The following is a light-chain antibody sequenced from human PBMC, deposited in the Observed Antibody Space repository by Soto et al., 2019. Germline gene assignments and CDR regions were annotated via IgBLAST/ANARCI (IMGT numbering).Light chain of an antibody. CDR3: SSYTSSSIDDV. CDR1: SSDVGGYNY. V-gene: IGLV2-14*01. Sequence: QSALTQPASVSGSPGQSITISCTGTSSDVGGYNYVSWYQQHPGKAPKLMIYEVSNRPSGVSNRLSGSKSGNTASLTISGLQAEDEAYYYCSSYTSSSIDDVFGTGTKLTVL. J-gene: IGLJ1*01. CDR2: EVS.